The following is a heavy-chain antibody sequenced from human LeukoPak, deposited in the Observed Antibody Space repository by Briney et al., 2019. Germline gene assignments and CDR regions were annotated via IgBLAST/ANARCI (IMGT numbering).Heavy chain of an antibody. J-gene: IGHJ4*02. CDR2: IYYSGST. Sequence: SETLSLTCTVSGGSISSGDYYWSWIRQPPGKGLEWIGYIYYSGSTYYNPSLKSRVTISVDTSKDQFSLKLSSVTAADTAVYYCAREPSDYGGPTNDYWGQGTLVTVSS. CDR1: GGSISSGDYY. D-gene: IGHD4-23*01. V-gene: IGHV4-30-4*01. CDR3: AREPSDYGGPTNDY.